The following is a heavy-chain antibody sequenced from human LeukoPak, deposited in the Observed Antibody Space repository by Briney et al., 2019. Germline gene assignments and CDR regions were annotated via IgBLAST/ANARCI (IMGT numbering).Heavy chain of an antibody. V-gene: IGHV4-61*08. D-gene: IGHD2-21*01. J-gene: IGHJ5*02. CDR3: ARHSFPYCDSNTCSPYRWFDT. Sequence: SETLSLTCTVSGGSISSGGYYWSWIRQHPGKGLEWIGYIYYSGSTNYNPSLKSRVTVSVDTSRNQFSLNLSSVTAADTAVYYCARHSFPYCDSNTCSPYRWFDTWGQGTLVTVSS. CDR1: GGSISSGGYY. CDR2: IYYSGST.